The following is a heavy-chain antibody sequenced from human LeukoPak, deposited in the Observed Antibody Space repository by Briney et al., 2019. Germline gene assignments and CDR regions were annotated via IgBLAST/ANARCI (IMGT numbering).Heavy chain of an antibody. J-gene: IGHJ3*02. V-gene: IGHV3-30-3*01. D-gene: IGHD3-10*01. Sequence: GGSLRLSCAASGFTFSSYAMHWVRQAPGKGLEWVAVISYDGSNKYYADSVKGRFTISRDNSKNTLYLQMNSLRAEDTAVYYCARDRSTMVRGFIIVDAFDIWGQGTMVTVSS. CDR2: ISYDGSNK. CDR3: ARDRSTMVRGFIIVDAFDI. CDR1: GFTFSSYA.